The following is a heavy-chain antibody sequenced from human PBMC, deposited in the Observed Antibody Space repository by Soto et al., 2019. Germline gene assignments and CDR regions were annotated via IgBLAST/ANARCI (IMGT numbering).Heavy chain of an antibody. V-gene: IGHV4-39*01. CDR2: IYYSGST. D-gene: IGHD5-12*01. J-gene: IGHJ4*02. CDR1: GGSISSSSYY. CDR3: ARHQGIGQYGGYKPYYFDY. Sequence: SETLSLTCTVSGGSISSSSYYWGWIRQPPGKGLEWIGSIYYSGSTYYNPSLKSRVTISVDTSKNQSSLKLSSVTAADTAVYYCARHQGIGQYGGYKPYYFDYWGQGTLVTVSS.